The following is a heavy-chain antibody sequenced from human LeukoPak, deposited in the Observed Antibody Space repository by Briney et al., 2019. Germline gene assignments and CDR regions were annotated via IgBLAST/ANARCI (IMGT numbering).Heavy chain of an antibody. Sequence: GGSLRLSCAASGFTFSSYAMHWVRQAPGKGLEWVAVISYDGSNKYYADSVKGRFTISRDNSKNTLYLQMNSLRAEDTAVYYCAREFDPTWFGELRPFDYWGQGTLVTVSS. J-gene: IGHJ4*02. D-gene: IGHD3-10*01. CDR3: AREFDPTWFGELRPFDY. CDR1: GFTFSSYA. CDR2: ISYDGSNK. V-gene: IGHV3-30-3*01.